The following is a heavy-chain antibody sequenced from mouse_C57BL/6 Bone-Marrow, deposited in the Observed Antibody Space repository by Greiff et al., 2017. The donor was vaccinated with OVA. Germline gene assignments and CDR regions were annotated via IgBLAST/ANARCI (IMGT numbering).Heavy chain of an antibody. CDR3: ARRGFYYGSSYFDY. CDR2: INSDGGST. J-gene: IGHJ2*01. CDR1: EYEFPSHD. Sequence: EVHLVESGGGLVQPGESLKLSCESNEYEFPSHDMSWVRKTPEKRLELVAAINSDGGSTYYPDTMERRFIISRDNTKKTLYLQMSSLRSEDTALYYCARRGFYYGSSYFDYWGQGTTLTVSS. V-gene: IGHV5-2*01. D-gene: IGHD1-1*01.